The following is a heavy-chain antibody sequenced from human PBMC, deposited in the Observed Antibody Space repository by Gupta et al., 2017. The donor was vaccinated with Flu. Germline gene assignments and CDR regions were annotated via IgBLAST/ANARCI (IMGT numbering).Heavy chain of an antibody. D-gene: IGHD4-17*01. CDR1: GFSISSHW. V-gene: IGHV3-74*01. Sequence: EVQLVESGGGLVQPGGSLRLSCGGAGFSISSHWMHWVREAPGKGLVWLSRINHDGSNAYYADSVKGRFTTSRDNAQNTLYLQMDSLRADDTAVYFCARGAYDFGNFDCWGQGTLVTVSS. CDR2: INHDGSNA. J-gene: IGHJ4*02. CDR3: ARGAYDFGNFDC.